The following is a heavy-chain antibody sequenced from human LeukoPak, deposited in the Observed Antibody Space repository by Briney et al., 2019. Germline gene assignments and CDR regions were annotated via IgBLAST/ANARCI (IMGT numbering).Heavy chain of an antibody. J-gene: IGHJ4*02. V-gene: IGHV3-21*01. CDR2: ISGSGGST. D-gene: IGHD3-22*01. CDR3: ARSLIVVVITQSFDY. Sequence: GSLRLSCAASGLTVSSNYMNWVSPAPGRGLECVSAISGSGGSTYYADSVKGRFTICRDNAKNSLYLQMNSLRAEDTAVYYCARSLIVVVITQSFDYWGQGTLVTVSS. CDR1: GLTVSSNY.